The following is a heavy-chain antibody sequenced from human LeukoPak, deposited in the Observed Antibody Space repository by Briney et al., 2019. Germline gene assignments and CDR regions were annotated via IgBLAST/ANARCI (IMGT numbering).Heavy chain of an antibody. CDR3: ARVWGDYEMGDNWFDP. CDR1: GGSIRSYY. J-gene: IGHJ5*02. CDR2: IYTSGST. Sequence: PSETLSLTCTVSGGSIRSYYWSWIRQPAGKGLEWIGRIYTSGSTNYNPSLKSRVTMSVDTSKNQFSLKLSSVTAADTAVYYCARVWGDYEMGDNWFDPWGQRTLVTVSS. V-gene: IGHV4-4*07. D-gene: IGHD4-17*01.